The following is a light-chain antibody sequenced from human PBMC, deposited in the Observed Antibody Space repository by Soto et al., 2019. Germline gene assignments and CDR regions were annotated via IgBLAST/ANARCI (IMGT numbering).Light chain of an antibody. CDR1: QSVSSSY. CDR2: GAS. CDR3: QQYGGSPLT. V-gene: IGKV3-20*01. Sequence: ETVLTQSPGTLSLSPGERDTLSCRATQSVSSSYLAWYQQKPGQAPRLLIYGASNRATGIPDRFSGSGSGKYFTLTICRLVPGDFAVYYCQQYGGSPLTFGGGTKVDIK. J-gene: IGKJ4*01.